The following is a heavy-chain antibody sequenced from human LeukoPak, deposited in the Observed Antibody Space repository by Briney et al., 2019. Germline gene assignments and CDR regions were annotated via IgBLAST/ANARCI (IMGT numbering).Heavy chain of an antibody. J-gene: IGHJ4*02. V-gene: IGHV4-39*07. CDR3: AKTNWSYGGPHDY. CDR2: INYSGST. Sequence: PSETLSLTCTVSGGSISSSNYYWGWIRQPPGKGLEWIASINYSGSTYYNPSLKSRVTISLDTSKNLFSLKLSSVTAADTAMYYCAKTNWSYGGPHDYWGQGTLVTVSS. D-gene: IGHD1-7*01. CDR1: GGSISSSNYY.